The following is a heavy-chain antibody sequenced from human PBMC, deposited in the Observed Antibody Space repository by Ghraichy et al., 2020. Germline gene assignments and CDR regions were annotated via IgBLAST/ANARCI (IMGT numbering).Heavy chain of an antibody. J-gene: IGHJ3*02. CDR1: GGSISSSSYY. CDR3: ARHYYDSSGYFEAFDI. V-gene: IGHV4-39*01. Sequence: SETLSLTCTVSGGSISSSSYYWGWIRQPPGKGLEWIGSIYYSGSTYYNPSLKSRVTISVDTSKNQFSLKLSSVTAADTAVYYCARHYYDSSGYFEAFDIWGKGQWSPSLQ. CDR2: IYYSGST. D-gene: IGHD3-22*01.